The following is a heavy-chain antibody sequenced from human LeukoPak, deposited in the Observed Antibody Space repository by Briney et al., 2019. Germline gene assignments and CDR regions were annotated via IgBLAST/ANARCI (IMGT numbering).Heavy chain of an antibody. CDR1: GGSISSGGYY. J-gene: IGHJ4*02. CDR3: AGVIARYSSSTGDY. V-gene: IGHV4-30-2*01. CDR2: IYHSGST. D-gene: IGHD6-6*01. Sequence: NPSETLSLTCTVSGGSISSGGYYWSWIRQPPGKGLGWIGYIYHSGSTYYNPSLKSRVTISVDRSKNQFSLKLSSVTAADTAVYYCAGVIARYSSSTGDYWGQGTLVTVSS.